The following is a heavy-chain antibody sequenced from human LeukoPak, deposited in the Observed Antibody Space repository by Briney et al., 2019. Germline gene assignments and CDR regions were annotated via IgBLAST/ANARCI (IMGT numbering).Heavy chain of an antibody. CDR3: ARTRPQDHATSYMDV. CDR2: IFYSGTT. V-gene: IGHV4-59*08. CDR1: GDSISSDY. J-gene: IGHJ6*04. Sequence: PSETLSLTCNVSGDSISSDYWSWIRQSPEKGLEWIGFIFYSGTTSYNPSLQSRVTISVDTSKNQFSLKLSSVTAAGTAVYYCARTRPQDHATSYMDVWGTGTAVTVSS. D-gene: IGHD1-26*01.